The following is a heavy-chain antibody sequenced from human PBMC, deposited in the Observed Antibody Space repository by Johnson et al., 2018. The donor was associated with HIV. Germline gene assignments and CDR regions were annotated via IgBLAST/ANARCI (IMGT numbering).Heavy chain of an antibody. CDR3: ARVQIAARWSDALHF. Sequence: QVQLVESGGGVVQPGRSLRLSCVASGFTLGSFGMHWVRQAPGKRLVWVAVISYAGTNEYYAESVKARFTISRDNSKNTLYLVMNRLRPEDTAVYYCARVQIAARWSDALHFWGQGTKVTVSS. V-gene: IGHV3-30*03. J-gene: IGHJ3*01. D-gene: IGHD6-6*01. CDR2: ISYAGTNE. CDR1: GFTLGSFG.